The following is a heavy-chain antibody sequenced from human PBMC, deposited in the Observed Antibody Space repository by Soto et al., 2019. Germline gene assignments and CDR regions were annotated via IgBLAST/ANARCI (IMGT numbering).Heavy chain of an antibody. J-gene: IGHJ4*02. V-gene: IGHV3-53*01. CDR2: IYSGGYT. D-gene: IGHD3-16*01. Sequence: EVQLVESGGGLIQPGGSLRLSCAVSGFTVSNNYMSWVRQAPGKGLEGVSVIYSGGYTAYGDSVKGRFTISRDNSKNKIFLQKNTLGADDPAGFLLGTPPGGGGYWGQGTLVTVSS. CDR1: GFTVSNNY. CDR3: GTPPGGGGY.